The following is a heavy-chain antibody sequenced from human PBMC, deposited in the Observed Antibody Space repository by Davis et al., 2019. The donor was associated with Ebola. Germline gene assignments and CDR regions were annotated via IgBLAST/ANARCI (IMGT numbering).Heavy chain of an antibody. V-gene: IGHV3-30*02. CDR1: GFTFSTYG. D-gene: IGHD6-19*01. J-gene: IGHJ4*02. CDR3: AKGDSSGWYGFDY. CDR2: IRFDGSDK. Sequence: PGGSLRLSCAASGFTFSTYGMFWVRQAPGKGLEWVAFIRFDGSDKYYADSVKCRFTISRENSKDTLDLQMNSLRAEDTAVYYCAKGDSSGWYGFDYWGQGTLVTVSS.